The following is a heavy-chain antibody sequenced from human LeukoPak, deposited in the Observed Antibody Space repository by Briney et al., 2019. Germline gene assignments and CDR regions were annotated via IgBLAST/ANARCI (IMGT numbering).Heavy chain of an antibody. CDR1: GFTFSSYW. J-gene: IGHJ4*02. CDR2: IKQDGSQK. Sequence: GGSLRLSCAASGFTFSSYWMSWVRQAPGKGLEWVANIKQDGSQKYYVDSVKGRFSISRDNAKDSLYPQMNSLRAEDTAVYYCARGVPYASWSGPHYSDYWGQGTLVTVSS. CDR3: ARGVPYASWSGPHYSDY. V-gene: IGHV3-7*01. D-gene: IGHD3-3*01.